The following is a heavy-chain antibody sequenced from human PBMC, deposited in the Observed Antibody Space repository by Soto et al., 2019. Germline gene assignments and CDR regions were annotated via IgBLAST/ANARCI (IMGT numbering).Heavy chain of an antibody. CDR1: GFTVSN. CDR3: ARGKGIGWYESSDY. Sequence: EVQLVESGGGLIQPGASLRLSCAASGFTVSNMSWVRQAPGKGLEWVSTIYRDGSTYYADSVEGRFTISRDNSKNTLYLQMNSLRAEDTATYYCARGKGIGWYESSDYWGQGTLVTVSS. V-gene: IGHV3-53*01. CDR2: IYRDGST. J-gene: IGHJ4*02. D-gene: IGHD6-19*01.